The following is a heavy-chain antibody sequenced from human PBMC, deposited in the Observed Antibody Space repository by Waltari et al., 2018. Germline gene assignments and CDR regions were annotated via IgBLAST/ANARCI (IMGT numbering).Heavy chain of an antibody. CDR2: INPNSGGT. V-gene: IGHV1-2*06. Sequence: QVQLVQSGAAVKKPGASVKVSCKASGYTFTGYYMHWVRQAPGQGLEWMGRINPNSGGTNYAQKFQGRVTMTRDTSISTAYMELSRLRSDDTAVYYCARDFLGGYCSGGSCYGAWGQGTMVTVSS. D-gene: IGHD2-15*01. CDR1: GYTFTGYY. CDR3: ARDFLGGYCSGGSCYGA. J-gene: IGHJ3*01.